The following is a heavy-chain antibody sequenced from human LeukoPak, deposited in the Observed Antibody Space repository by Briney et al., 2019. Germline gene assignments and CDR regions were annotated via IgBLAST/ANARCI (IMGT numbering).Heavy chain of an antibody. D-gene: IGHD6-13*01. CDR1: GYTFTSYG. CDR2: ISAYNGNT. J-gene: IGHJ6*02. Sequence: GASVKVSCKASGYTFTSYGTSWVRQAPGQGLEWMGWISAYNGNTNYAQKLQGRVTMTTDTSTSTAYMELRSLRSDDTAVYYCARVKGSSSPLWYYGMDVWGQGTTVTVSS. CDR3: ARVKGSSSPLWYYGMDV. V-gene: IGHV1-18*01.